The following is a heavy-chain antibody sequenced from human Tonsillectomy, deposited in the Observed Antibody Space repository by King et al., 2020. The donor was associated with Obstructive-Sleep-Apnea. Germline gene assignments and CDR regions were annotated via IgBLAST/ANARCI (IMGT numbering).Heavy chain of an antibody. CDR3: AKEGSGWLEYFQH. CDR1: GFTFSSYG. D-gene: IGHD6-19*01. V-gene: IGHV3-30*02. J-gene: IGHJ1*01. CDR2: IRYDGSNK. Sequence: VQLVESGGGVVQPGRSLRLSCAASGFTFSSYGMHWVRQAPGKGLEWVAVIRYDGSNKYYADSVKGRFTLSRDNSKNTLYLQMNSLRAEDTAVYYCAKEGSGWLEYFQHWGQGTLVTVSS.